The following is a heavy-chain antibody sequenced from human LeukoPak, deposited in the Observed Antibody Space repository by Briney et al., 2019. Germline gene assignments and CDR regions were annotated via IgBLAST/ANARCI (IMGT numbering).Heavy chain of an antibody. CDR1: GFTFSSYA. CDR3: ARGPIMITFGGVIVGLDY. D-gene: IGHD3-16*02. CDR2: ISSNGGST. Sequence: GGSLRLSCAASGFTFSSYAMHWVRQAPGKGLEYVSAISSNGGSTYYANSVKGRFTISRDNSKNTPYLQMGSLRAEDMAVYYCARGPIMITFGGVIVGLDYWGQGTLVTVSS. V-gene: IGHV3-64*01. J-gene: IGHJ4*02.